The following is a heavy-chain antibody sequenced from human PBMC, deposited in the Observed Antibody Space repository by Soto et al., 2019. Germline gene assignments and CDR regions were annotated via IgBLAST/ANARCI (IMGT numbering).Heavy chain of an antibody. D-gene: IGHD2-15*01. J-gene: IGHJ4*02. CDR1: GYTFTSYG. CDR2: ISAYNGNT. Sequence: ASVKVSCKASGYTFTSYGISWLRQAPGQGLEWMGWISAYNGNTNYAQKFQGRVTMTTDTSTNTAYMDLRSLRSDDTAVYYCARDFDSRSGGSCYYDYWGQGTLVTVSS. CDR3: ARDFDSRSGGSCYYDY. V-gene: IGHV1-18*01.